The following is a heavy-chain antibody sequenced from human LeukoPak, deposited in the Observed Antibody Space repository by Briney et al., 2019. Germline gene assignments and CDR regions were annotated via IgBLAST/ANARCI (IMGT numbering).Heavy chain of an antibody. Sequence: GGSLRLSCAASGFTFSRYSMNWVRQAPGKGLEWVSSISISSNYIYYADSVKGRFTISRDNSKNSLYLQMNSLRAEDTALYYCAKDYGLGFYYYMDVWGKGTTVTVSS. CDR2: ISISSNYI. J-gene: IGHJ6*03. V-gene: IGHV3-21*04. D-gene: IGHD3-10*01. CDR3: AKDYGLGFYYYMDV. CDR1: GFTFSRYS.